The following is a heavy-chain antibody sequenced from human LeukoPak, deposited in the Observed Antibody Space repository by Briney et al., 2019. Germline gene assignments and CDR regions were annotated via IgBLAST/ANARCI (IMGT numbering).Heavy chain of an antibody. CDR2: IRYDGNNK. CDR3: VKDSPLDY. J-gene: IGHJ4*02. CDR1: GFTFSNYG. V-gene: IGHV3-30*02. Sequence: GGSLRLSCGASGFTFSNYGMLWVRQAPGKGLEWVAFIRYDGNNKLYADSMKGRFTISRDNSKNTLYLHINSLRAEDTAVYYCVKDSPLDYWGQGTLVTVSS.